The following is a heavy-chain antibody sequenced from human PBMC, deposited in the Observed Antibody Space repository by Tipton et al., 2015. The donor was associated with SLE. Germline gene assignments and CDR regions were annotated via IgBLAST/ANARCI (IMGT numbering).Heavy chain of an antibody. CDR3: AREGEDYYDSSGYSDY. J-gene: IGHJ4*02. Sequence: TLSLTCTVSGGSISSHYWSWIRQPPGKGLEWIGYIYYSGSTNYNPSLKSRVTISVDTSKNQFSLKLSSVTAADTAVYYCAREGEDYYDSSGYSDYWGQGTLVTVSS. V-gene: IGHV4-59*11. D-gene: IGHD3-22*01. CDR1: GGSISSHY. CDR2: IYYSGST.